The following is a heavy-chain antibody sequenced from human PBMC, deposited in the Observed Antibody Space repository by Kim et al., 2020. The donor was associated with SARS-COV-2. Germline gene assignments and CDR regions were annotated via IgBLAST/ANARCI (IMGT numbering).Heavy chain of an antibody. CDR3: ARGVRVGATSGMDV. Sequence: NRSLRSRVTISVDTSKNQFSRKLSSVTAADTGVYYCARGVRVGATSGMDVWGQGTTVTVSS. J-gene: IGHJ6*02. V-gene: IGHV4-34*01. D-gene: IGHD1-26*01.